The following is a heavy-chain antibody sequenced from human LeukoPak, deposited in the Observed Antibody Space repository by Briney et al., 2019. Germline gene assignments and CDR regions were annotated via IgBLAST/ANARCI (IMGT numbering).Heavy chain of an antibody. J-gene: IGHJ5*02. CDR1: GYTFTSYG. D-gene: IGHD3-10*01. CDR3: ARVPLEATMVRGVIPNWFDP. Sequence: ASVKVSCEASGYTFTSYGISWVRQAPGQGLERMGWISAYNGNTNYARKLQGRVTMTIDTSTSTAYMELRSLRSDDTAVYYCARVPLEATMVRGVIPNWFDPWGQGTLVTVSS. V-gene: IGHV1-18*04. CDR2: ISAYNGNT.